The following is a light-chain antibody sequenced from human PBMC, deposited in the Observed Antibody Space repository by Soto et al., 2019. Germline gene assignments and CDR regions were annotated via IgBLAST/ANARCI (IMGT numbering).Light chain of an antibody. Sequence: EIVLTQSPATLSLSPGERATLSCRASQSVGRYLGWYQQKSGQTPRLLIRDASDRVTGIPARFSGSGSGTDFTLTISSLEPEDFAIYYCQLRSAWPLTFGGGTKVEIK. CDR1: QSVGRY. V-gene: IGKV3-11*01. CDR3: QLRSAWPLT. J-gene: IGKJ4*01. CDR2: DAS.